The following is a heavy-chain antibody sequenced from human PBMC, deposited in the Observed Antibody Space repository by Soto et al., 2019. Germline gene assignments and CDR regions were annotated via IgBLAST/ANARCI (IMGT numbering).Heavy chain of an antibody. CDR3: AKDLEGDCSSTSCYTYSALDV. Sequence: QVQLVESGGGVVQPGRSLRLSCAASGFTFSSYVMHWVRQAPGKGLEWVAVISYDGSNKYYADSVKGRFTISRDNSKHTLFLQRNSLRPEDTAVYYCAKDLEGDCSSTSCYTYSALDVWGQGTTVTVSS. V-gene: IGHV3-30*18. D-gene: IGHD2-2*01. CDR1: GFTFSSYV. J-gene: IGHJ6*02. CDR2: ISYDGSNK.